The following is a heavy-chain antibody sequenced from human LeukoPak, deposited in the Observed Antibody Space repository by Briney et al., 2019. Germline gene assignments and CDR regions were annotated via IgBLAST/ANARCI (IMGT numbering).Heavy chain of an antibody. Sequence: GGSLRLSCAASGFTFSRYAMSWVRRAPGRGREWGSGISGSGTNTFYADSVKSPFTNSRDNSTTTPNLQMNSLIADDTAVYYCAKIHIGCYHRGNYDFWGQGTLVTASS. CDR1: GFTFSRYA. V-gene: IGHV3-23*01. CDR2: ISGSGTNT. CDR3: AKIHIGCYHRGNYDF. D-gene: IGHD3-22*01. J-gene: IGHJ4*02.